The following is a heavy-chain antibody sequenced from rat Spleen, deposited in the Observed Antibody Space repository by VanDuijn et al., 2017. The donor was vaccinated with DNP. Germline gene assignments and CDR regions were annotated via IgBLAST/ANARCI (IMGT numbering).Heavy chain of an antibody. CDR1: GFSVTSYH. CDR3: ARWTRYFDY. Sequence: QVQLKESGPGLVQPSQTLTLACTVSGFSVTSYHVHWVRQPSGKGLEWMGVIWTGGSTEYNSALKSRLSISRDTSKSQVFLKMNSLQTEDTATYYCARWTRYFDYWGQGVMVTVSS. CDR2: IWTGGST. D-gene: IGHD1-4*01. V-gene: IGHV2-43*01. J-gene: IGHJ2*01.